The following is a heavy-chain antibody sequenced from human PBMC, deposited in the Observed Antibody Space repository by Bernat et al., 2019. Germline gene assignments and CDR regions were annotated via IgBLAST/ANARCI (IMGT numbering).Heavy chain of an antibody. CDR1: GGSISSGGYY. V-gene: IGHV4-31*03. CDR2: IYYSGST. CDR3: ARDQNYNILTGYFWGMDV. D-gene: IGHD3-9*01. Sequence: QVQLQESGPGLVKPSQTLSLTCTVSGGSISSGGYYWSWIRQHPGKGLEWIGYIYYSGSTSYNPSLKSRVNISVDTSMNQFSLKLSSVTAADTAVYYCARDQNYNILTGYFWGMDVWGQGTTVTVSS. J-gene: IGHJ6*02.